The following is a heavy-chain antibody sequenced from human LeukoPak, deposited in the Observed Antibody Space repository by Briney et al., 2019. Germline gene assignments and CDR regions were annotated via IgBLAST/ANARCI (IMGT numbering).Heavy chain of an antibody. CDR1: GYTFTSYD. CDR3: ARMKITMIVVVRKYYYYYGMDV. J-gene: IGHJ6*02. Sequence: ASVKVSCKASGYTFTSYDINWVRQATGQGLEWMGWMNPNSGNTGYAQKIQGRVTMTRNTSISTAYMELSSLRSEDTAVYYCARMKITMIVVVRKYYYYYGMDVWGQGTTVTVSS. CDR2: MNPNSGNT. D-gene: IGHD3-22*01. V-gene: IGHV1-8*01.